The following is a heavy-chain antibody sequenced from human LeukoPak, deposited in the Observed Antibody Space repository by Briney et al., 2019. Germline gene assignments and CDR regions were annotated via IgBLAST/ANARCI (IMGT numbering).Heavy chain of an antibody. J-gene: IGHJ2*01. V-gene: IGHV3-21*01. Sequence: GGSLRLSCAASGFTFSSYSMNWVRQAPGKGLEWVSSISRSSSYIYYADSVKGRFTISRDNAKNSLYLQMNSLRAEDTAVYYCARDGPTEEEYFDLWGRGTLVTVSS. CDR1: GFTFSSYS. CDR2: ISRSSSYI. D-gene: IGHD1-1*01. CDR3: ARDGPTEEEYFDL.